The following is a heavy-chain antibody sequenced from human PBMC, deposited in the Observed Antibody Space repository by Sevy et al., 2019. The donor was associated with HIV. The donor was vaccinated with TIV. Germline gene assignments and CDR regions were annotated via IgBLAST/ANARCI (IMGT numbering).Heavy chain of an antibody. CDR3: ASERKSEFYYYDY. J-gene: IGHJ4*02. D-gene: IGHD3-3*01. V-gene: IGHV3-30*03. Sequence: GGSLRLSCAASEFTFSSYGMHWVRQGPGKGLEWVAVISYDGGNTYYADSVKGRFTISRDNSKNTLCLQVNSLRAEDTAVYYCASERKSEFYYYDYWGQGTLVTVSS. CDR2: ISYDGGNT. CDR1: EFTFSSYG.